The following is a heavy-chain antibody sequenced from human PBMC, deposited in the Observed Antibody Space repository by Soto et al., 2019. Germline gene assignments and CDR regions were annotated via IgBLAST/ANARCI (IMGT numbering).Heavy chain of an antibody. CDR2: INHSGST. Sequence: PSETLSLTCAVYGGSFSGYYWSWSRQPPGKGLEWIGEINHSGSTNYNPSLKSRVTISVDTSKNQFSLKLSSVTAADTAVYYCARGGYITIFGVAGGAYYGMDVWGQGTTVTVSS. CDR1: GGSFSGYY. CDR3: ARGGYITIFGVAGGAYYGMDV. D-gene: IGHD3-3*01. V-gene: IGHV4-34*01. J-gene: IGHJ6*02.